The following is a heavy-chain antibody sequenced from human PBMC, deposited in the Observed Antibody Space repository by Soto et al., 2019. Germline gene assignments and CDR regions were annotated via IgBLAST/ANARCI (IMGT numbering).Heavy chain of an antibody. D-gene: IGHD3-9*01. CDR1: GFTFSTYE. J-gene: IGHJ3*02. V-gene: IGHV3-48*03. Sequence: GGSLRLSCAASGFTFSTYEMNWVRQAPGKGLEWVSYISSSGSTIYNADSVKGRFTISRDNGKNSLYLQMNSLRAEDTAVYYCARGDYDILTGRAFDIRGEGTLVTVSS. CDR2: ISSSGSTI. CDR3: ARGDYDILTGRAFDI.